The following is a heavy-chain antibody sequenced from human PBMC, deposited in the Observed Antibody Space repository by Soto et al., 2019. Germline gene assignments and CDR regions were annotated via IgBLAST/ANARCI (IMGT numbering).Heavy chain of an antibody. D-gene: IGHD5-18*01. CDR2: ITGSGGAT. J-gene: IGHJ4*02. Sequence: GGSLRLSCAASGFTFSSYAMSWVRQAPGKGLEWVSAITGSGGATYYAESVKGRFTISRDNSKNTVYLQMNSLRAEDTAVYYCAKDTRIQLWTSYYFDYWGQGTLVTVSS. V-gene: IGHV3-23*01. CDR1: GFTFSSYA. CDR3: AKDTRIQLWTSYYFDY.